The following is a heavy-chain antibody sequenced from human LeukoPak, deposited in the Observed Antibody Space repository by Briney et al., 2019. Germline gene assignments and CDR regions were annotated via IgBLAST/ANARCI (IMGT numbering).Heavy chain of an antibody. CDR2: ISYDGSNK. D-gene: IGHD3-3*01. CDR1: GFTFSSYG. Sequence: GGSLRLSCAASGFTFSSYGMHWVRQAPGKGLEWVAVISYDGSNKYYADSVKGRFTISRDNSKNTLYLQMNSLRAEDTTVYYCAKSRSDFWSGYSLDYWGQGTLVTVSS. V-gene: IGHV3-30*18. CDR3: AKSRSDFWSGYSLDY. J-gene: IGHJ4*02.